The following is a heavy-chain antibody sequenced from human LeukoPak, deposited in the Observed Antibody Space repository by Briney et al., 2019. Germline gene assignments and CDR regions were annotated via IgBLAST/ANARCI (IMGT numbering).Heavy chain of an antibody. J-gene: IGHJ5*02. D-gene: IGHD3-10*01. CDR3: ARSEYYYGLFDP. CDR1: GFTVSSNY. Sequence: GGSLRLSCAASGFTVSSNYMSWVRQAPGKGLEWVSVIYSGGSTYYADSVKGRFTISRDNSKNTLYLQMGSLRAEDMAVYYCARSEYYYGLFDPWGQGTLVTVSS. CDR2: IYSGGST. V-gene: IGHV3-53*05.